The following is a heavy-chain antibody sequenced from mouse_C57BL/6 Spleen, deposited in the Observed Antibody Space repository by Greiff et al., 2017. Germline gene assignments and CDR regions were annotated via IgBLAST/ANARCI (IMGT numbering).Heavy chain of an antibody. CDR1: GYAFSSSW. Sequence: VQLQPSGPELVKPGASVKISCKASGYAFSSSWMNWVKQRPGKGLEWIGRIYPGDGDTNYNGKFKGKATLTADKSSSTAYMQLSSLTSEDSAVYFCARYQGGNYWFAYWGQGTLVTVSA. D-gene: IGHD2-1*01. CDR3: ARYQGGNYWFAY. J-gene: IGHJ3*01. CDR2: IYPGDGDT. V-gene: IGHV1-82*01.